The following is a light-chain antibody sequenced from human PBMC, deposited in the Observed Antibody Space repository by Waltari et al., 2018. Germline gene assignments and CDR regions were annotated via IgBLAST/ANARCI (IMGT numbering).Light chain of an antibody. J-gene: IGLJ3*02. Sequence: SSELTQDPAVSVALGQTVRITCPGDSLRSYYASWYKQKPGQAPVLVIYGKNNRPSGIPDRFSGSSSGNTASLTITGAQAEDEADYYCNSRDSSGNHDWVFGGGTKLTVL. CDR3: NSRDSSGNHDWV. CDR1: SLRSYY. V-gene: IGLV3-19*01. CDR2: GKN.